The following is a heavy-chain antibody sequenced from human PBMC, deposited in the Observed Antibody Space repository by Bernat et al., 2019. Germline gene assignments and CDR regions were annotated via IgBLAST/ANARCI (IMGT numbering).Heavy chain of an antibody. Sequence: QVQLVESGGGVVQPGRSLRLSCAASGFTFSNYGMHWVRQAPGKGLEWVAVISYDGSNKYYVDSVKGRFTISRDNSKNTLYLQMNSLRAEDTAVYYCAKDPRTARFLEWLFPLDYWGQGTLVTVSS. CDR2: ISYDGSNK. D-gene: IGHD3-3*01. J-gene: IGHJ4*02. CDR3: AKDPRTARFLEWLFPLDY. CDR1: GFTFSNYG. V-gene: IGHV3-30*18.